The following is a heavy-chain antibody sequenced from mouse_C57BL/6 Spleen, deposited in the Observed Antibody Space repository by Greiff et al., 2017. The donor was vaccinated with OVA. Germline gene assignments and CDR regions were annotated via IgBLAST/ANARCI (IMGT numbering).Heavy chain of an antibody. CDR3: QFITTVVARGENAMDY. D-gene: IGHD1-1*01. CDR2: IDPANGNT. CDR1: GFNIKNTY. Sequence: EVQLQQSVAELVRPGASVKLSCTASGFNIKNTYMHWVKQRPEQGLEWIGRIDPANGNTKYAPKFQGKATITADTSSNTAYLQLSSLTSEDTAIYYRQFITTVVARGENAMDYWGQGTSVTVSS. J-gene: IGHJ4*01. V-gene: IGHV14-3*01.